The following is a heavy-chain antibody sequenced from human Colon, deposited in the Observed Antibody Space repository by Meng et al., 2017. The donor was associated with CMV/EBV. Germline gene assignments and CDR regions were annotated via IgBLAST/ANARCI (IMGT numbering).Heavy chain of an antibody. CDR1: GFTFNNFE. CDR2: ISIRGTTR. J-gene: IGHJ6*02. D-gene: IGHD6-19*01. V-gene: IGHV3-48*03. Sequence: GGSLRLSCAASGFTFNNFEMNWVRQAPGKGLEWIAYISIRGTTRYYADSVRGRFTISRDNANNSLFLEMKSLRAEDTAVYYCAKVYSSGWDDGMDVWGQGTTVTVSS. CDR3: AKVYSSGWDDGMDV.